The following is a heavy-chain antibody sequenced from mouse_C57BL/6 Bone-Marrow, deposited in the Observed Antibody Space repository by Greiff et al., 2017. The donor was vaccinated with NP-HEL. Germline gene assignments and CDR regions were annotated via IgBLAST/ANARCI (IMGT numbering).Heavy chain of an antibody. Sequence: LVESGPEPVKPGASVKISCKASGYAFSSSWMNWVKQRPGKGLEWIGRIYPGDGDTNYNGKFKGKATLTADKSSSTAYMQLSSLTSEDSAVYFCARGIDYLLLRTEYFDVWGTGTTVTVSS. CDR1: GYAFSSSW. CDR2: IYPGDGDT. J-gene: IGHJ1*03. V-gene: IGHV1-82*01. CDR3: ARGIDYLLLRTEYFDV. D-gene: IGHD1-1*01.